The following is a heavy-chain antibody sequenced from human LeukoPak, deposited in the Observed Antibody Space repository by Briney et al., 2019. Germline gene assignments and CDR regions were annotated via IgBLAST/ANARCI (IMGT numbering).Heavy chain of an antibody. V-gene: IGHV4-30-4*08. J-gene: IGHJ4*02. CDR3: ARGEYSSSSSFDY. CDR2: IYYSGST. D-gene: IGHD6-6*01. CDR1: GSSISSGDYY. Sequence: PSETLSLTCTVSGSSISSGDYYWSWIRQPPGKGLEWIGYIYYSGSTYYNPSLKSRVTISVDTSKNQFSLKLSSVTAADTTVYYCARGEYSSSSSFDYWGQGTLVTVSS.